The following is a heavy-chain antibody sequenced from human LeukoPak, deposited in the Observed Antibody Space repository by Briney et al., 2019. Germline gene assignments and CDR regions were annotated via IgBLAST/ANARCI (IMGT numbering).Heavy chain of an antibody. V-gene: IGHV4-39*07. CDR2: IYYSGST. Sequence: SETLSLTCTVSGGSISSSSYYWGWIRQPPGKGLEWIGSIYYSGSTYYNPSLKSRVTISVDTSENQFSLKLSSVTAADTAVYYCARDASRGVTWSPYYYYGMDVWGQGTTVTVSS. D-gene: IGHD2-21*02. CDR3: ARDASRGVTWSPYYYYGMDV. J-gene: IGHJ6*02. CDR1: GGSISSSSYY.